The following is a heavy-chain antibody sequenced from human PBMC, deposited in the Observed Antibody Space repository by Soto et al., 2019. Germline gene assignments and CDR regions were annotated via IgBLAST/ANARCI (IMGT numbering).Heavy chain of an antibody. V-gene: IGHV3-7*01. CDR2: IKQDGSEK. CDR1: GFTFSSYW. D-gene: IGHD3-10*01. CDR3: ARVPMVRGVIAYYYYGMDV. J-gene: IGHJ6*02. Sequence: GRSLRLSCAASGFTFSSYWMSWVRQAPGKGLKWVANIKQDGSEKYYVDSVKGRFTISRDNAKNSLYLQMNSLRAEDTAVYYCARVPMVRGVIAYYYYGMDVWGQGTTVTVSS.